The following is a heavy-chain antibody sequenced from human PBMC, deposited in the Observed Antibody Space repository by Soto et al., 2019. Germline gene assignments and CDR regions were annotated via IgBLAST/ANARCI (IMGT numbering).Heavy chain of an antibody. V-gene: IGHV3-48*03. J-gene: IGHJ6*02. D-gene: IGHD3-10*01. CDR3: VKGSRGEYWYYYNGVDV. Sequence: EVQLAESGGDLVQPGGSLRLSCVGSGFTFSYYEMNWVRQAPGKGLERVAFISHTDRLTHYPDSVRGRFTISRDNAKNSLYLHMTSLRVEDTAVYYCVKGSRGEYWYYYNGVDVWGQGTTVTVSS. CDR1: GFTFSYYE. CDR2: ISHTDRLT.